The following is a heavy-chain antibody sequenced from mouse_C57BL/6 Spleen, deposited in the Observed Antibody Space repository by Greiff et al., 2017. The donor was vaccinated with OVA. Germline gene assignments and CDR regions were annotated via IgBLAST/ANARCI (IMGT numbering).Heavy chain of an antibody. CDR3: ARSHYGSRDYYAMDY. CDR1: GYTFTSYW. Sequence: VKLQQPGAELVKPGASVKLSCKASGYTFTSYWMQWVNQRPGQGLEWIGEIDPSDSYTNYNQKFKGKATLTVDTSSSTAYMQLSSLTSEYSAVYYCARSHYGSRDYYAMDYWGQGTSVTVSS. J-gene: IGHJ4*01. CDR2: IDPSDSYT. V-gene: IGHV1-50*01. D-gene: IGHD1-1*01.